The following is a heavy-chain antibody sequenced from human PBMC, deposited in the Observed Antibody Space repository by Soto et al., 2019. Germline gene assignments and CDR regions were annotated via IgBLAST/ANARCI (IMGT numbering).Heavy chain of an antibody. Sequence: PSETLYLTCTVSGGSIISVDYYWRWIRQHPGKGLEWIGYIYYSGSTYYNPSLKSRVTISVDTSKNQFSLKLSSVTAADTAVYYCARWWSRSRQVFDPSGQGTLVTVS. D-gene: IGHD3-16*01. CDR3: ARWWSRSRQVFDP. V-gene: IGHV4-31*03. CDR1: GGSIISVDYY. CDR2: IYYSGST. J-gene: IGHJ5*02.